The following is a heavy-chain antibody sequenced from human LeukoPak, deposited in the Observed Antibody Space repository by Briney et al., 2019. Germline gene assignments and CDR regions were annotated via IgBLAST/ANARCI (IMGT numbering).Heavy chain of an antibody. V-gene: IGHV4-39*01. Sequence: IYYSGTTYYNLSLKSRVTISVDTSRNQFSLRLSSVTAADTAVYYCARGGSRLTTAGDLDYWGQGTLVTVSS. CDR2: IYYSGTT. J-gene: IGHJ4*02. CDR3: ARGGSRLTTAGDLDY. D-gene: IGHD3-16*01.